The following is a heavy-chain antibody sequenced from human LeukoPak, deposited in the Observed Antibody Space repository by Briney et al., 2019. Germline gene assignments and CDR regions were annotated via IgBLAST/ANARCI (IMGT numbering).Heavy chain of an antibody. V-gene: IGHV3-30*18. CDR1: GFTFSSYC. CDR2: ITYDGSNK. CDR3: AKDLGYLGGDCSLDY. Sequence: PGRSLRLSCAASGFTFSSYCMHWVRQAPGKGLEWVAVITYDGSNKYYADSVKGRFTISRDNSKNTLYLQMNSLRAEDTAVYYCAKDLGYLGGDCSLDYWGQGTLVTVSS. J-gene: IGHJ4*02. D-gene: IGHD2-21*02.